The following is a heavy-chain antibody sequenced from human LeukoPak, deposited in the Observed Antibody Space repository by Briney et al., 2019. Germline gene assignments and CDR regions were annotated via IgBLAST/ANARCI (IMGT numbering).Heavy chain of an antibody. Sequence: GGSLRLSCAASGFTFSIYAMSWVRLAPGKGLEWVSTITDSGGVTYHADSVKGRFTISRDNSKNTLYLQMNSLRAEDTAVYYCAQRAQLPKRHFDYWGQGTLVTVSS. D-gene: IGHD2-2*01. CDR3: AQRAQLPKRHFDY. V-gene: IGHV3-23*01. CDR2: ITDSGGVT. CDR1: GFTFSIYA. J-gene: IGHJ4*02.